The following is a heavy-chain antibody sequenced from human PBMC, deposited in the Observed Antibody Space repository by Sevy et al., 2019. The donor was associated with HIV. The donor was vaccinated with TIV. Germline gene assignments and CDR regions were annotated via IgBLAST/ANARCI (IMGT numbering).Heavy chain of an antibody. J-gene: IGHJ4*02. D-gene: IGHD5-18*01. V-gene: IGHV3-7*01. CDR3: ARGGSGYSYGYQNY. CDR1: GFTFSSYW. CDR2: IKQDGSEK. Sequence: GGSLRLSCAASGFTFSSYWMSWVRQAPGKGLEWEANIKQDGSEKYYVDSVKGRFTISRDNAKNSLYLQMNSLRAEDTAVYYCARGGSGYSYGYQNYWGQGTLVTVSS.